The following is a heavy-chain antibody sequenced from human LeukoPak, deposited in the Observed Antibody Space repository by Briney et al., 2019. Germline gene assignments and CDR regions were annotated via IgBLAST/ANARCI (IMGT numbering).Heavy chain of an antibody. Sequence: PGASVSVSCKASGYTFTGYYMHWVRQAPGQGLEWVGRINPNSGGTNYAQKVQGRVTMTRDTSISTAYMELSRLRSDDTAVYYCARVHCTNGVCYLFDYWGQGTLVTVSS. V-gene: IGHV1-2*06. CDR3: ARVHCTNGVCYLFDY. CDR1: GYTFTGYY. CDR2: INPNSGGT. D-gene: IGHD2-8*01. J-gene: IGHJ4*02.